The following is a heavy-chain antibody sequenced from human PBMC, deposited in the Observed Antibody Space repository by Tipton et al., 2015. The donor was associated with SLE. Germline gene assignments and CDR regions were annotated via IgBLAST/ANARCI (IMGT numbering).Heavy chain of an antibody. D-gene: IGHD3-3*01. J-gene: IGHJ3*02. CDR3: ARGRLLRSVAFDI. Sequence: TLSLTCAVHGGSFSGYYWSWIRQPPGKGLEWIGEINHSGSTNYNPSLKSRVTISVDTSKNQFSLKLSSVTAADTAMYYCARGRLLRSVAFDIWGQGTMVTVSS. CDR2: INHSGST. CDR1: GGSFSGYY. V-gene: IGHV4-34*01.